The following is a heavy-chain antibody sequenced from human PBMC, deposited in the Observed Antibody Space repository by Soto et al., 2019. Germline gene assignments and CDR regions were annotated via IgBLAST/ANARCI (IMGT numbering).Heavy chain of an antibody. CDR1: GGSISSYY. J-gene: IGHJ4*02. CDR3: ARHFSRYGEIDY. CDR2: IYYSGST. D-gene: IGHD4-17*01. V-gene: IGHV4-59*08. Sequence: SETLSLTCTVSGGSISSYYWSWIRQPPGKGLEWIGYIYYSGSTNYNPSLKSRVTISVDTSKNQFSLKLSSVTAADTAVYYCARHFSRYGEIDYWGQGTLVTVSS.